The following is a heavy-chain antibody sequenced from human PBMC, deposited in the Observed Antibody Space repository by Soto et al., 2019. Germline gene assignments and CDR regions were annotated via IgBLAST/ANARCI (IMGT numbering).Heavy chain of an antibody. CDR3: ARDSDFWSGYGPNGMDV. CDR1: GGTFSSYA. D-gene: IGHD3-3*01. CDR2: IIPIFGTA. J-gene: IGHJ6*02. Sequence: QVQLVQSGAEVKKPGSSVKVSCKASGGTFSSYAISWVRQAPGQGLEWMGGIIPIFGTANYAQKFQGRVTITADEATSTAYMELSSLRSEDTAVYYCARDSDFWSGYGPNGMDVWGQGTTVTVSS. V-gene: IGHV1-69*12.